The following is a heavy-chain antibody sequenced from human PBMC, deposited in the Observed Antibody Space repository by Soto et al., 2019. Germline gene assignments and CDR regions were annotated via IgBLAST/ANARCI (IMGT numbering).Heavy chain of an antibody. J-gene: IGHJ4*02. Sequence: SETLSLTCAVSGASISTNNWLSWFRQPPWKGLEWIGEVYHSGSTNCNPSLKSRVTISIDKSKNQFSLRLTSMTAADTAVYYCAVPGAGDFDYWSQGTLVTVSS. CDR3: AVPGAGDFDY. D-gene: IGHD6-13*01. V-gene: IGHV4-4*02. CDR1: GASISTNNW. CDR2: VYHSGST.